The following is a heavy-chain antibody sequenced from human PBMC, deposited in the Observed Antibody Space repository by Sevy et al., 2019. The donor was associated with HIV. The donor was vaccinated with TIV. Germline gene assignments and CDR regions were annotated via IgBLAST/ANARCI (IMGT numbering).Heavy chain of an antibody. V-gene: IGHV3-30*03. J-gene: IGHJ4*02. D-gene: IGHD1-26*01. CDR1: GFTFSDYR. CDR2: ISYDGRNNK. Sequence: GGCLRLSCAASGFTFSDYRLHWVRQAPGKGLEWVAVISYDGRNNKYNADSVKGRFTISRDNSKNTVYLQMNSVRAEHTAIYYCARDTWELLSSAFDYWGQGPPVTVSS. CDR3: ARDTWELLSSAFDY.